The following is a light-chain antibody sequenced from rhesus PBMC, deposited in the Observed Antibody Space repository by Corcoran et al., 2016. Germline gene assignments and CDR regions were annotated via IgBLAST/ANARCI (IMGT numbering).Light chain of an antibody. Sequence: DIQMTQSPSSLSASVGDRVTVICRASQGINKELSWYQQKPGKPPTLLIYAASSLQAGVSSRFSGSGSGTVFTLTISILQPEDVATYYCLQDYTPPYNFGQGTKVEIK. CDR3: LQDYTPPYN. CDR1: QGINKE. V-gene: IGKV1-94*01. CDR2: AAS. J-gene: IGKJ2*01.